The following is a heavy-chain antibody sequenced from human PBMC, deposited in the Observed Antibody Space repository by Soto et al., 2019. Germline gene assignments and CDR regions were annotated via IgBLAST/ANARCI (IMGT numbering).Heavy chain of an antibody. Sequence: TSETLSLTCTVSGGSISSDDYYWSWIRQAPGRGLEWIGYIHSSGSIYYNPSLKSRATMSVDTAGNQFSLKVSSVTVADTAVYYCARDLDGLHDDTSGPFPRPGWGQGTLVTVSS. CDR2: IHSSGSI. CDR1: GGSISSDDYY. V-gene: IGHV4-30-4*01. J-gene: IGHJ1*01. CDR3: ARDLDGLHDDTSGPFPRPG. D-gene: IGHD3-22*01.